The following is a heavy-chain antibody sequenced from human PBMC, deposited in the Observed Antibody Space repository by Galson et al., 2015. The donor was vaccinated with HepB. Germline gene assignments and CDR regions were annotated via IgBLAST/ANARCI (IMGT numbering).Heavy chain of an antibody. J-gene: IGHJ6*02. V-gene: IGHV3-30*18. Sequence: SLRPSCAASGFTFRSYGMRLVRQASGERLEWAAAITYAGSTKYSADSGKRRFTITRDNSKNTLYLQMNSLRAEDTAVYYCAKDRERSSAWYYGLDVWGQGTTVTVSS. CDR3: AKDRERSSAWYYGLDV. CDR2: ITYAGSTK. D-gene: IGHD6-19*01. CDR1: GFTFRSYG.